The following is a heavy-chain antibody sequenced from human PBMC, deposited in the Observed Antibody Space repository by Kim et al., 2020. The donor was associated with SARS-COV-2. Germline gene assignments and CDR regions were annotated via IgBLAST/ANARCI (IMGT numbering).Heavy chain of an antibody. CDR2: ISGSSTTT. CDR3: TREGSGSYDGPDF. CDR1: GVIFSSDS. D-gene: IGHD3-16*01. Sequence: GGSLRLSCGASGVIFSSDSMYWGRQAPGQGLEWPSYISGSSTTTYYADSAKGRFAISRDNAKNSLYLPMNSLRDDETAVYYCTREGSGSYDGPDFSGQGTLVTVSS. J-gene: IGHJ4*02. V-gene: IGHV3-48*02.